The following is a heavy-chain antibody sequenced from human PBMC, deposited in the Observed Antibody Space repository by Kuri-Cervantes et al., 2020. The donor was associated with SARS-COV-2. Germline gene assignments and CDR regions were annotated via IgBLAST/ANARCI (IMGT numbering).Heavy chain of an antibody. CDR3: TPDSLFLSDLWSGYHVYYSYAMDV. Sequence: ESLVIYFAGSGLTVSRNYMSWVRQAPGQGLEWVSVSYSGGSNYYADPVKGRFPIPRDNSKNTLYLHMNRLRAEDTAVYYCTPDSLFLSDLWSGYHVYYSYAMDVWGQGTTVTVSS. CDR1: GLTVSRNY. V-gene: IGHV3-53*01. CDR2: SYSGGSN. J-gene: IGHJ6*02. D-gene: IGHD3-3*01.